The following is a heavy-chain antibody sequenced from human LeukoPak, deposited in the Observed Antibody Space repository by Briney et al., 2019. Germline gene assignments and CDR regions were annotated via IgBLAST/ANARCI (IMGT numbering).Heavy chain of an antibody. J-gene: IGHJ4*02. CDR2: IGGSGGRT. Sequence: GGSLRLSCAASGFTFSSYAMSWVRQAPVKGLEWVAAIGGSGGRTYYADSVKGRFTISRDNSKNTLYLQMNSLRAEDTAVYYCAKEETTVGTPGVDYWGQGTLVTVSS. CDR1: GFTFSSYA. D-gene: IGHD4-23*01. V-gene: IGHV3-23*01. CDR3: AKEETTVGTPGVDY.